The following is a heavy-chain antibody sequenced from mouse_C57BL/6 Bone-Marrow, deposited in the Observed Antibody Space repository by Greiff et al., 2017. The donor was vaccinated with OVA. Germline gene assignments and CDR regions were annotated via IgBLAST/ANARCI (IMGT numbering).Heavy chain of an antibody. J-gene: IGHJ1*03. CDR1: GYTFTSYW. CDR3: AREEYGSSYPHWYFDV. Sequence: QVQLQQPGAELVKPGASVKLSCKASGYTFTSYWMHWVKQRPGRGLEWIGRIDPNSGGTKYNEKFKSKATLTVDKPSSTADMQLSSLTSEDSAVYYCAREEYGSSYPHWYFDVWGTGTTVTVSS. V-gene: IGHV1-72*01. CDR2: IDPNSGGT. D-gene: IGHD1-1*01.